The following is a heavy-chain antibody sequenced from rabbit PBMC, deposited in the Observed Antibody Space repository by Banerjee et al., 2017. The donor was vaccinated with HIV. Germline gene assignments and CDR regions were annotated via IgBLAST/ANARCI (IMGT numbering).Heavy chain of an antibody. CDR3: ARDLDGSSGLVSL. D-gene: IGHD1-1*01. CDR2: INAVTGKA. V-gene: IGHV1S40*01. Sequence: QSLEESGGDLVKPGASLTLTCTASGFSFSGSYYMCWVRQAPGKGLQWIACINAVTGKAVYATWAKGRFTFSKTSSTTVTLQMTSLTAADTATYFCARDLDGSSGLVSLWGPGTLV. J-gene: IGHJ4*01. CDR1: GFSFSGSYY.